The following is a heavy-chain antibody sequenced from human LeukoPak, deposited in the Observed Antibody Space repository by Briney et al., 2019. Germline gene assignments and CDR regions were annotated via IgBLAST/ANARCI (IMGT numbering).Heavy chain of an antibody. CDR1: GFTFSSYA. Sequence: GGSLRLSCAASGFTFSSYAMSWVRQAPGKGLEWVSHINNNGGSTSYADSVKGRFTISRDNSKNTLYVQLNSLRAEDTAVYYCAKPHTPYCSGATCYLFDFWGQGTLVTVSS. D-gene: IGHD2-15*01. J-gene: IGHJ4*02. CDR2: INNNGGST. V-gene: IGHV3-23*05. CDR3: AKPHTPYCSGATCYLFDF.